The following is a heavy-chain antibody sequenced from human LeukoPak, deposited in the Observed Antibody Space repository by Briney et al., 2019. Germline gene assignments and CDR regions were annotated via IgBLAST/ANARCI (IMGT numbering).Heavy chain of an antibody. Sequence: ASVKVSFKASGYTFTSYHINWVRQATGQGLEWVGWMNPNNSDIGYAQKFQGRVTMTRNTSIGTAYMELSSLRSEDTAICYCVRVPPGTTIYAYWGQGTLVTVSS. V-gene: IGHV1-8*01. CDR3: VRVPPGTTIYAY. J-gene: IGHJ4*02. D-gene: IGHD1-14*01. CDR1: GYTFTSYH. CDR2: MNPNNSDI.